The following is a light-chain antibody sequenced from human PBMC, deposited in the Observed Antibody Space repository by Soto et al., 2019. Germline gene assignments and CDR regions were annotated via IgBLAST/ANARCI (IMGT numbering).Light chain of an antibody. CDR3: QQSYSTLNEIA. J-gene: IGKJ3*01. CDR2: AAS. V-gene: IGKV1-39*01. Sequence: DIQMTQSPSSLSASVGDRVTITCRASQSISSYLNWYQQKPGKAPKLLIYAASSLQSGVPLRFSGSVSGADFSITVSSLLSEDFAAYCCQQSYSTLNEIAFGPGTKVDIK. CDR1: QSISSY.